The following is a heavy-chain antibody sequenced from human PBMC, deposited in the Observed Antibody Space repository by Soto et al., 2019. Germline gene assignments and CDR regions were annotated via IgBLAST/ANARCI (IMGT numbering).Heavy chain of an antibody. CDR2: IFYSGNT. Sequence: SETLSLTCTVSGGSISSGDNFWSWIRQHPGKGLGWIGYIFYSGNTFYNPSLKSRLTISIDTSKNQFSLKLSSVTPADTAVYYCARDRPWHPNYQYSSMDVWGQGTVVTVSS. CDR3: ARDRPWHPNYQYSSMDV. CDR1: GGSISSGDNF. V-gene: IGHV4-31*03. D-gene: IGHD1-1*01. J-gene: IGHJ6*02.